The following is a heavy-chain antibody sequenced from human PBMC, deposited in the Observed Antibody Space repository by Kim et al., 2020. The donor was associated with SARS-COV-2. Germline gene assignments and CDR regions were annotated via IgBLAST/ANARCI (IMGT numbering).Heavy chain of an antibody. J-gene: IGHJ4*02. D-gene: IGHD2-15*01. CDR3: AGYCSGGSCSAYFDY. V-gene: IGHV4-34*01. Sequence: SETLSLTCAVYGGSFSGYYWSWIRQPPGKGLEWIGEINHSGSTNYNPSLKSRVTISVDTSKNQFSLKLSSVIAADTAVYYCAGYCSGGSCSAYFDYWGQGTLVTVSS. CDR1: GGSFSGYY. CDR2: INHSGST.